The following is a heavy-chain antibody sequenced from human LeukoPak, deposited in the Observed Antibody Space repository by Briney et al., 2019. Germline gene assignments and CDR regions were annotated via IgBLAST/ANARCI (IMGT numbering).Heavy chain of an antibody. CDR1: GYIFTSYF. CDR2: INPSGGST. CDR3: ARDRSYMDV. V-gene: IGHV1-46*01. Sequence: ASVKVSCKASGYIFTSYFMHWVRQAPGQGLEWMGLINPSGGSTRYAQKFQGRVTMTRDMSTSTVYMELSSLRSEDMAVYYCARDRSYMDVWGKGTTVTISS. J-gene: IGHJ6*03.